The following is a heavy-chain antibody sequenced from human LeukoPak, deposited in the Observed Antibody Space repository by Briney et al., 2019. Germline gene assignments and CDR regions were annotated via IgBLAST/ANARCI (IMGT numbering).Heavy chain of an antibody. V-gene: IGHV3-23*01. CDR3: AKDGEGAVAGFDY. CDR2: ISGNGGTI. Sequence: GGSLRLSCVASGFTFSSYAMSWVRQSPGKGLERVSAISGNGGTIYYADSVKGRFTLSRDNPKNALYLQMSSLRAEDTAVYYCAKDGEGAVAGFDYWGQGTLVTVSS. CDR1: GFTFSSYA. D-gene: IGHD6-19*01. J-gene: IGHJ4*02.